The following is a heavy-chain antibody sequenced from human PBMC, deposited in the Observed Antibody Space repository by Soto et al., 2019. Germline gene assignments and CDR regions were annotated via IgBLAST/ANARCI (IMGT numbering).Heavy chain of an antibody. CDR3: ARGGLRSYWFDP. V-gene: IGHV3-74*01. J-gene: IGHJ5*02. CDR1: GFTFSTYW. CDR2: IIGDGSTT. Sequence: EVQLVESGGGLVQPGGSLRLSCAASGFTFSTYWMHWVRQAPGKGLVWVSRIIGDGSTTNYADSVKGRFTISRDNAKNMLYLQVSGLRAADTAVYYCARGGLRSYWFDPWGQGTLGTVSS. D-gene: IGHD3-10*01.